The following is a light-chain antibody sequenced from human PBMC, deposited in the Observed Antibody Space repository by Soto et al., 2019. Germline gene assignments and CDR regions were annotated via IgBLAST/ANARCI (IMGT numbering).Light chain of an antibody. CDR1: LSVSNTY. Sequence: EVVLTQSPATLSLSPGERATLSCRASLSVSNTYLSWYQQIPGQAPRLLISDASKRATGIPDRFSGSGSGTDLTLTISSLEPEDFAVYYCQQCGAPPFTFGQGTKLETK. CDR2: DAS. J-gene: IGKJ2*01. CDR3: QQCGAPPFT. V-gene: IGKV3-20*01.